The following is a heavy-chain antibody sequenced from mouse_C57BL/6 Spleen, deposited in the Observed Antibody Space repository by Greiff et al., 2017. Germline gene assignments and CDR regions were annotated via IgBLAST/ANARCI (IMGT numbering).Heavy chain of an antibody. Sequence: QVQLKQSGPELVKPGASVKLSCKASGYTFTSYDINWVKQRPGQGLEWIGWIYPRGGSTKYNEKFKGKATLTVDTTSSTAYMELHSLTSEDSAVYFCARHYSSSYVGYFDVWGTGTTVTVSS. V-gene: IGHV1-85*01. CDR1: GYTFTSYD. D-gene: IGHD1-1*01. CDR3: ARHYSSSYVGYFDV. CDR2: IYPRGGST. J-gene: IGHJ1*03.